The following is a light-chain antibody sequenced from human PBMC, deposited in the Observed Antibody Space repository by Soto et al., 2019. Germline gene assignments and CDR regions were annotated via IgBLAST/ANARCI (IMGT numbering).Light chain of an antibody. CDR1: YDVRSW. Sequence: DIQMTQYPSSVSASVGDRVTISCRASYDVRSWLAWYQQKPGKAPNLLIYGASTLQSGVPSRFSVTGSGTDFTLTISSLQPEDFATYYCQQANGDPWTFGQGTKVEIK. V-gene: IGKV1-12*02. CDR3: QQANGDPWT. J-gene: IGKJ1*01. CDR2: GAS.